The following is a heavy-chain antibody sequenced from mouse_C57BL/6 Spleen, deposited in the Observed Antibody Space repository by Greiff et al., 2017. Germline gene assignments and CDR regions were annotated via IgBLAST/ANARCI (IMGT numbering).Heavy chain of an antibody. Sequence: QVQLQQPGAELVKPGASVKLSCTASGYTFTDYWMHWVKQRPGQGLEWIGNINPRNGGTKYNEKFKSKATLTVNTSSSTAYLPLSSLTSEDSAVYYCTRDDYGSWAYWGQGTLVTVSA. CDR2: INPRNGGT. CDR3: TRDDYGSWAY. D-gene: IGHD1-1*01. J-gene: IGHJ3*01. V-gene: IGHV1-53*01. CDR1: GYTFTDYW.